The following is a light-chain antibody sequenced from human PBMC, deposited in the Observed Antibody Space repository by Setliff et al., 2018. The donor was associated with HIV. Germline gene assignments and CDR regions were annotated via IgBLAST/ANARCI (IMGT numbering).Light chain of an antibody. CDR1: SSDVGGYNY. J-gene: IGLJ1*01. V-gene: IGLV2-14*03. CDR3: SSYTSNNSGV. Sequence: QSALTQPASVSGSPGQSITISCTGTSSDVGGYNYVSWYQQHPDKAPKLMIYDVTNRPSGVSNRFSGSNSGNTASLTISGLQAEDEADYYCSSYTSNNSGVFGTGTKVTVL. CDR2: DVT.